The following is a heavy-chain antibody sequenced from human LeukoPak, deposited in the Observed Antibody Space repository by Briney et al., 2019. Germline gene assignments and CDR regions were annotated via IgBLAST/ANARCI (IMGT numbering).Heavy chain of an antibody. CDR3: ARVSGSGRLYYYYMDV. Sequence: SETLSLTCAVSGGSISSSNWWSWVRQPPGKGLEWIGEIYHSGSTNYNPSLKSRVTISVDKSKNQFSLKLSSVTAADTAVYYCARVSGSGRLYYYYMDVWGKGTTVTISS. J-gene: IGHJ6*03. CDR2: IYHSGST. CDR1: GGSISSSNW. D-gene: IGHD3-10*01. V-gene: IGHV4-4*02.